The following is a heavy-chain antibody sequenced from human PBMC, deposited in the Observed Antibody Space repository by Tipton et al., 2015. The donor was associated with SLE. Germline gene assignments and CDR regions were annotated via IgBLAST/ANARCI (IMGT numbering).Heavy chain of an antibody. Sequence: TLSLTCTVSGGSISSSSYYWGWIRQPPGKGLEWIGSIYYSGSTYYNPSLKSRVTISVDTSKNQFSLKLSSVTAADTAVYYCAREREVLHFFDYWGQGTLVTVSS. D-gene: IGHD1-26*01. V-gene: IGHV4-39*07. CDR1: GGSISSSSYY. CDR2: IYYSGST. CDR3: AREREVLHFFDY. J-gene: IGHJ4*02.